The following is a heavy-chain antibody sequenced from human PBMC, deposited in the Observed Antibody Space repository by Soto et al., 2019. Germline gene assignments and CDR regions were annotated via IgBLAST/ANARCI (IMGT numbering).Heavy chain of an antibody. Sequence: QVQLQESGPGLVKPSQTLSLTCTVSGDSISSGVYYWSWIRQHPEKGLEWIAYIYHSGNTYYNPYLRSRITISVDTSKNQFSLRLTSMTAADTAIYYCARGDWGSRRSFDLWGRGTLVTVSS. CDR2: IYHSGNT. D-gene: IGHD7-27*01. J-gene: IGHJ2*01. V-gene: IGHV4-31*03. CDR1: GDSISSGVYY. CDR3: ARGDWGSRRSFDL.